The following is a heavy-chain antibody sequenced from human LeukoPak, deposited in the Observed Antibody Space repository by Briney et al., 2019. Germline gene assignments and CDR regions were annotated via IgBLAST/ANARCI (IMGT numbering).Heavy chain of an antibody. CDR1: GFTFSSYW. CDR2: IKQDGSEK. D-gene: IGHD2-15*01. J-gene: IGHJ4*02. CDR3: ARDRYCSGGSCYTGFDY. Sequence: PGGSLRLTCAASGFTFSSYWMSWVRQAPGKGLEWVANIKQDGSEKYYVDSVKGRFTISRDNAKNSLYLQMNSLRAEDTAVYYCARDRYCSGGSCYTGFDYWGQGTLVTVSS. V-gene: IGHV3-7*01.